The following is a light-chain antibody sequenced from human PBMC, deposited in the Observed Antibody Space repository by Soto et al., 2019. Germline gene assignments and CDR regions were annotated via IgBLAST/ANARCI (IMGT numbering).Light chain of an antibody. V-gene: IGKV3D-20*02. CDR3: QHRANWPLT. CDR2: GAS. CDR1: QSVGSTY. Sequence: EIVLTQSPGTLSLSPAERASLSCRASQSVGSTYLAWYQQKPGQAPRLLIYGASSRATGIPDRFSGSGSGTDFTLTISSLEPEDFALYYCQHRANWPLTFGGGTKVDIK. J-gene: IGKJ4*01.